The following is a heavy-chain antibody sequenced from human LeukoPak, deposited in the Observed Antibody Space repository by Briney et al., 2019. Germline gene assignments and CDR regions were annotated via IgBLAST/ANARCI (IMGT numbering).Heavy chain of an antibody. CDR2: INKSESS. CDR3: ARGRYSNWEGYSYMDV. J-gene: IGHJ6*03. CDR1: CGSLSAYY. V-gene: IGHV4-34*01. D-gene: IGHD4-11*01. Sequence: KPSETLSLTCAVYCGSLSAYYWSWIRQSPGKGLEWIGEINKSESSNYNPSLKSRVTISVDTSKNQVSLQLSSVSAADTAVYYCARGRYSNWEGYSYMDVWGKGATVTVSS.